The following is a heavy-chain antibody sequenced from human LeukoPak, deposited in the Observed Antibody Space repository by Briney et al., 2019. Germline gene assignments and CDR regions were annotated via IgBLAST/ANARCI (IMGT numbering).Heavy chain of an antibody. CDR3: TTGVTLAGTFDF. CDR2: IKNKSNGGTT. D-gene: IGHD2-15*01. V-gene: IGHV3-15*01. J-gene: IGHJ3*01. CDR1: GFTFSNAW. Sequence: GGSLRLSCAASGFTFSNAWMSWVRQAPGKGLEWVGRIKNKSNGGTTDFATPVKGRLTISRDDSKNTLYLQMNSLKTEDTAVYYCTTGVTLAGTFDFWGQGTMVNVSS.